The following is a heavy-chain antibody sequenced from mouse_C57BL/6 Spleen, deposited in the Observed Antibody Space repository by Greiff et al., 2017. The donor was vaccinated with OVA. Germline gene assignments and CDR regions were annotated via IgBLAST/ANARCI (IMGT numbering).Heavy chain of an antibody. Sequence: QVQLKQSGPGLVQPSPSLSITCTVSGFSLTSYGVHWVRQSPGKGLEWLGVIWRGGSTDSNAAFMSRLSITKDNSKSQVFFKMNSLQADDTAIYYCAKTQYYGRSYEGWYFDVWGTGTTVTVSS. J-gene: IGHJ1*03. D-gene: IGHD1-1*01. CDR2: IWRGGST. CDR1: GFSLTSYG. V-gene: IGHV2-5*01. CDR3: AKTQYYGRSYEGWYFDV.